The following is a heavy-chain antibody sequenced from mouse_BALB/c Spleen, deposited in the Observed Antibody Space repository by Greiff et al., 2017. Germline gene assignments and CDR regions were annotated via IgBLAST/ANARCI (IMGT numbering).Heavy chain of an antibody. V-gene: IGHV1-80*01. CDR2: IYPGDGDT. CDR3: ARSGVWNWDY. CDR1: GYAFSSYW. J-gene: IGHJ2*01. D-gene: IGHD4-1*01. Sequence: QVQLKESGAELVRPGSSVKISCKASGYAFSSYWMNWVKQRPGQGLEWIGQIYPGDGDTNYNGKFKGKATLTADKSSSTAYMQLSSLTSEDSAVYFCARSGVWNWDYWGQGTTLTVSS.